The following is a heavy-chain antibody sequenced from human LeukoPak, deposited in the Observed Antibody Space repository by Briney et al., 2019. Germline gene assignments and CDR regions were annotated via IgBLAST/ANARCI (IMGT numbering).Heavy chain of an antibody. CDR3: AGAYYDILTGLPGYYYYMDV. CDR1: GGSISSGSYY. Sequence: SQTLSLTCTVSGGSISSGSYYWSWIRQPAGKGLEWIGRIYTSGSTNYNPSLKSRVTISVDTSKNQFSLKLSSVTAADTAVYYCAGAYYDILTGLPGYYYYMDVWGKGTTVTISS. CDR2: IYTSGST. D-gene: IGHD3-9*01. V-gene: IGHV4-61*02. J-gene: IGHJ6*03.